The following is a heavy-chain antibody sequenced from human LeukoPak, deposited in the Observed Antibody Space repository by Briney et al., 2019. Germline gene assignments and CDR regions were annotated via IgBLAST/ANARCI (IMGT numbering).Heavy chain of an antibody. D-gene: IGHD6-19*01. CDR2: IYSGGST. V-gene: IGHV3-66*01. CDR1: GFTVSSNY. Sequence: GESLRLSCAASGFTVSSNYMSWVRQAPGKGLEWVSIIYSGGSTYYADSVKGRFTISRDNSKNTLYLQMSSLRAEDTAVYYCARSPIAVAGHNTFDYWGQGTLVTVSS. J-gene: IGHJ4*02. CDR3: ARSPIAVAGHNTFDY.